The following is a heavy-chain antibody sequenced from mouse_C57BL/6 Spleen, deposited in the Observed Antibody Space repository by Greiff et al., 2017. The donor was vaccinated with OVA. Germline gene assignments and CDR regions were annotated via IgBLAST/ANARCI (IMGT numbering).Heavy chain of an antibody. J-gene: IGHJ4*01. D-gene: IGHD2-1*01. CDR2: ISSGSSTI. Sequence: EVNLVESGGGLVKPGGSLKLSCAASGFTFSDYGMHWVRQAPEKGLEWVAYISSGSSTIYYADTVKGRFTISRDNAKNTLFLQMTSLRSEDTAMYYCARRDGNYVDAMDYWGQGTSVTVSS. CDR3: ARRDGNYVDAMDY. V-gene: IGHV5-17*01. CDR1: GFTFSDYG.